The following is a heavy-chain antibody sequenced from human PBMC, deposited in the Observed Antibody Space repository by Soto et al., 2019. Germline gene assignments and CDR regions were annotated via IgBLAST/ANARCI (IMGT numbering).Heavy chain of an antibody. CDR1: GGSFSGYY. J-gene: IGHJ6*02. D-gene: IGHD6-13*01. CDR3: VRRAARYYYYGMDG. Sequence: PSETLSLTCAVYGGSFSGYYWSWIRQPPGKGLEWIGEINHSGSTNYNPSLKSRVTISVDTSKNQFSLKLSSVTAADTAVYYCVRRAARYYYYGMDGWGQGTTVTVSS. CDR2: INHSGST. V-gene: IGHV4-34*01.